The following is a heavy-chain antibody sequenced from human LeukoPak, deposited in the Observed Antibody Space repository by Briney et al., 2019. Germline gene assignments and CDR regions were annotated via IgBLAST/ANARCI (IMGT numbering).Heavy chain of an antibody. CDR3: ARESLGPLYYYMDV. CDR1: GGTFSSYA. J-gene: IGHJ6*03. V-gene: IGHV1-69*05. Sequence: ASVKVSCKASGGTFSSYAISWVRQAPGQGLEWMGRIIPIFGTANYAQKFQGRVTITTDESTSRAYLELSSLRSEDTAVYYCARESLGPLYYYMDVWGKGTTVTVSS. CDR2: IIPIFGTA.